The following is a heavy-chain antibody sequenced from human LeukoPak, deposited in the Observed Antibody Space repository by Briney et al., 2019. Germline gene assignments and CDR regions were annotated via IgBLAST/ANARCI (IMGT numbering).Heavy chain of an antibody. CDR1: GDSVSSNRAA. CDR2: TYYRSKWYN. CDR3: ARADYRTSSGGFDP. V-gene: IGHV6-1*01. J-gene: IGHJ5*02. Sequence: SQTLSLTCAISGDSVSSNRAAWNWIRQSPSRGLEWLGRTYYRSKWYNDYAPSVRSRVTITPDTSKNHFSLQLSSVTPEDTAVYYCARADYRTSSGGFDPWGQGTLVSVSS. D-gene: IGHD4/OR15-4a*01.